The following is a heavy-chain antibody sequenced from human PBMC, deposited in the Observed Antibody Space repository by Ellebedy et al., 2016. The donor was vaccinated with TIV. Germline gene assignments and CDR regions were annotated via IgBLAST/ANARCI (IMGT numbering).Heavy chain of an antibody. CDR1: GGSSSGYY. CDR2: INHSGST. V-gene: IGHV4-34*01. Sequence: MPSETLSLTCAVYGGSSSGYYWSWIRQPPGKGLAWIGEINHSGSTYYNPSLKVRVTISVDTSKNQFSLKLSSVTAADTALYYCARGVAARYFGSREKTQRNGLDVWGQGTTVTVSS. D-gene: IGHD3-9*01. CDR3: ARGVAARYFGSREKTQRNGLDV. J-gene: IGHJ6*02.